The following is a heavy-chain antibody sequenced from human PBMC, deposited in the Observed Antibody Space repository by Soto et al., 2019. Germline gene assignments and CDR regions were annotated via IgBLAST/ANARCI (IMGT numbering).Heavy chain of an antibody. CDR1: GYTFTSYG. V-gene: IGHV1-3*01. CDR2: INAANGDT. J-gene: IGHJ5*02. Sequence: ASVKVSCKASGYTFTSYGIHWVRQAPGQRLEWVGWINAANGDTKYSPKFQGRVTITRDTSASTAYMELSSLRSEDTAVYYCVRRHVSATGIDWFGPWGQGTVVTVSS. D-gene: IGHD6-13*01. CDR3: VRRHVSATGIDWFGP.